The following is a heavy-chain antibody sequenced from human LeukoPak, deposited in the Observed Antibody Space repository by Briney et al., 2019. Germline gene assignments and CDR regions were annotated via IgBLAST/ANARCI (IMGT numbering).Heavy chain of an antibody. CDR1: GDSVSSNSAA. V-gene: IGHV6-1*01. J-gene: IGHJ5*02. CDR2: TYYWSKWYN. D-gene: IGHD4-17*01. CDR3: ARGPSYGDYDPPYKNWFDP. Sequence: SQTLSLTCAISGDSVSSNSAAWNWIRQSPSRGLEWLGRTYYWSKWYNDYAVSVKSRVTINPDTSKNQFSLQLNSVTPEDTAAYYCARGPSYGDYDPPYKNWFDPWGQGTLVTVSS.